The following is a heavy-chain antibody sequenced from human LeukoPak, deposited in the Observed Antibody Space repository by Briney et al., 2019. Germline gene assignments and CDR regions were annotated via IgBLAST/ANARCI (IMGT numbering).Heavy chain of an antibody. CDR2: IYHSGST. D-gene: IGHD3-22*01. Sequence: PSETLSLTCTVSGYSISSGYYWGWIRQPPGKGLEWIGSIYHSGSTYYNPSLKSRVTISVDTSKNQFSLKLSSVTAADTAVYYCAREDYYDSSGYATNLPMIDYWGQGTLVTVSS. V-gene: IGHV4-38-2*02. J-gene: IGHJ4*02. CDR3: AREDYYDSSGYATNLPMIDY. CDR1: GYSISSGYY.